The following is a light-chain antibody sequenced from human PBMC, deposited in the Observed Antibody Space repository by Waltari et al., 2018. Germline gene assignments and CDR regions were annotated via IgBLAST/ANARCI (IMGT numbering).Light chain of an antibody. J-gene: IGLJ2*01. Sequence: QSVLTQPPSLSAAPGQRVTIPCTARSSHIAAGHALHWYQQPPGTAPKLLIFNNNNRPSGVPDRFSGSKSGTSASLAISGLQAEDEADYYCQSYDSSLSVVFGGGTRLTVL. CDR3: QSYDSSLSVV. CDR1: SSHIAAGHA. CDR2: NNN. V-gene: IGLV1-40*01.